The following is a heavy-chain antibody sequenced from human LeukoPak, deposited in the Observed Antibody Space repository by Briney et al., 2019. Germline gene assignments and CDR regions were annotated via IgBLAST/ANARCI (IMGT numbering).Heavy chain of an antibody. CDR1: GGSASIYS. J-gene: IGHJ6*02. Sequence: SETLSLTCTVSGGSASIYSWSWIRQLPGKGLGWIGYIYYIGSTNYNPSPKSRVPIPVATSKNQFSLKLRSVTAADTAVYYCARDKDLEGMDVWGQGTTVTVSS. D-gene: IGHD3-3*01. CDR3: ARDKDLEGMDV. V-gene: IGHV4-59*02. CDR2: IYYIGST.